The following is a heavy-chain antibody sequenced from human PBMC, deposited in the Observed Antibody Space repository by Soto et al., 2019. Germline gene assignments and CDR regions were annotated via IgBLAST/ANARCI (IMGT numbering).Heavy chain of an antibody. CDR1: GFTFSSYS. V-gene: IGHV3-21*01. CDR2: ISSSSSYI. Sequence: GGSLRLSCADSGFTFSSYSMNWVRQAPGKGLEWVSSISSSSSYIYYADSVKGRFTISRDNAKNSLYLQMNSLRAEDTAVYYCARDPSSWYVDYWGQGTLVTVSS. D-gene: IGHD6-13*01. CDR3: ARDPSSWYVDY. J-gene: IGHJ4*02.